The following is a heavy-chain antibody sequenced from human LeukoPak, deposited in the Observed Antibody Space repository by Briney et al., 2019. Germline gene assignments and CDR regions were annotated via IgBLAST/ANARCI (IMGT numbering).Heavy chain of an antibody. CDR1: GFTFSNYA. Sequence: PGGSLRLSCAASGFTFSNYAMSWVRQAPGKGLEWVSSISSTTSYIYYADSVKGRFTISRDNANNSLYLQMNSLRAEDTSVYYCARGLADYFYNMDVWGQGTTVTVSS. J-gene: IGHJ6*02. CDR3: ARGLADYFYNMDV. CDR2: ISSTTSYI. V-gene: IGHV3-21*01. D-gene: IGHD3-16*01.